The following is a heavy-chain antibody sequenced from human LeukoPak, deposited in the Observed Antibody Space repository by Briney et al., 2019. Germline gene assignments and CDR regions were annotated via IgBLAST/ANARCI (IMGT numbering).Heavy chain of an antibody. CDR1: GFTFSSYE. Sequence: GGSLRLSCAASGFTFSSYEMNWVRQAPGKGLEWVSYISSSGSTIYYADSVKGRFTISRDNAKNSLYLQMNSLRAEDTAVYYCARVVRGVGYYFDYWGQGTLVTVAS. J-gene: IGHJ4*02. V-gene: IGHV3-48*03. CDR2: ISSSGSTI. CDR3: ARVVRGVGYYFDY. D-gene: IGHD3-10*01.